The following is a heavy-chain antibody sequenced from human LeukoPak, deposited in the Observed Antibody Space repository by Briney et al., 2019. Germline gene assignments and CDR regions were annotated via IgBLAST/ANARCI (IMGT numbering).Heavy chain of an antibody. CDR1: GGSISSNY. Sequence: KPSETLSLTCTVSGGSISSNYWSWIRQHPGKGLEWIGYIYYSGSTYYNPSLKSRVTISVDTSKNQFSLKLSSVTAADTAVYYCARVPELRYFDWLPRGWFDPWGQGTLVTVSS. V-gene: IGHV4-59*06. D-gene: IGHD3-9*01. CDR3: ARVPELRYFDWLPRGWFDP. J-gene: IGHJ5*02. CDR2: IYYSGST.